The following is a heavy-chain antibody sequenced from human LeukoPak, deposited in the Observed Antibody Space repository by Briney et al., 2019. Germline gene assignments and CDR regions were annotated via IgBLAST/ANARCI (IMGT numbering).Heavy chain of an antibody. D-gene: IGHD3-10*01. V-gene: IGHV3-21*01. CDR1: GFTFSTYN. CDR3: AREIGGSGSFDY. Sequence: PGGSLRLSCEASGFTFSTYNMNWVRQAPGKGLEWVSSISISGSHVYYADSLKGRFTISRDNAKNSLYLQMNSLRVEDTALYYCAREIGGSGSFDYWGQGTLVTVSS. J-gene: IGHJ4*02. CDR2: ISISGSHV.